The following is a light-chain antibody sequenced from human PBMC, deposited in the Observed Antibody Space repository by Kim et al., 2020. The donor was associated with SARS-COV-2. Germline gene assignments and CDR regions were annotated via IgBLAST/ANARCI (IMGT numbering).Light chain of an antibody. CDR3: QSYDGSLGGSRV. CDR1: RSNIGAGYD. CDR2: GNT. Sequence: QSVLTQPPSVSGAPGQRVTISCTGGRSNIGAGYDVHWYQQVPGRAPRLLIYGNTNRPSGVPVRFSASKSGTSASLAITGLQAEDEADYYCQSYDGSLGGSRVFGGGTKLTVL. V-gene: IGLV1-40*01. J-gene: IGLJ3*02.